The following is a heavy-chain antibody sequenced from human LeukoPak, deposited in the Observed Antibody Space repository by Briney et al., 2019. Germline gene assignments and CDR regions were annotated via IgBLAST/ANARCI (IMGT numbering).Heavy chain of an antibody. J-gene: IGHJ4*02. D-gene: IGHD1-26*01. CDR1: GFTFSSYA. CDR3: AKDRVGAREHDY. Sequence: GGSLRLSCAASGFTFSSYAMNWVRQAPGKGLEWVSTISGNGGSTYYADSVKGRFTISRDNSKNTLYLQTNSLRAEDTAVYYCAKDRVGAREHDYWGQGTLVTVSS. V-gene: IGHV3-23*01. CDR2: ISGNGGST.